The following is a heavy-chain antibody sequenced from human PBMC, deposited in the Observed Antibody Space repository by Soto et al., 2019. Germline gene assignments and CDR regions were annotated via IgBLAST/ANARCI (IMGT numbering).Heavy chain of an antibody. CDR2: IWSDGSNK. CDR1: RFTFGNYV. Sequence: GGSLRLSGAASRFTFGNYVMQWVRQAPGKGLEWVAGIWSDGSNKKYGDSVRGRFTISRDNSKNTLYLQLYSLRAEDTAIYYCARGGDGGKNWYFDLWGRGTLVTVSS. D-gene: IGHD4-17*01. V-gene: IGHV3-33*01. J-gene: IGHJ2*01. CDR3: ARGGDGGKNWYFDL.